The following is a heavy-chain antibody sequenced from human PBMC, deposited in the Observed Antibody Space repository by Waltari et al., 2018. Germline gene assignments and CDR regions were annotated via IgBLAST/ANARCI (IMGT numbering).Heavy chain of an antibody. J-gene: IGHJ3*02. CDR1: GASISHGGYY. CDR2: IYYTGSS. V-gene: IGHV4-31*03. Sequence: QVHLQESGPGLVRSSQTLSLTCSVSGASISHGGYYWSWIRQLPGGGLEWIGHIYYTGSSYYNPSLKSRLTMSVDTSNNQFSLKLNFVTPADTAIYYCATLEAAFDIWGQGIRVPVSS. CDR3: ATLEAAFDI.